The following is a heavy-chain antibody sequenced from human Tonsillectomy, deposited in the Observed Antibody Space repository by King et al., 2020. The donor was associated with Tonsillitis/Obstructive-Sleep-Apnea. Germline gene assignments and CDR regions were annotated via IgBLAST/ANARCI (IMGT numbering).Heavy chain of an antibody. D-gene: IGHD6-13*01. CDR1: GFTFSSYG. CDR3: ASHSIAAAGTPGTFDI. J-gene: IGHJ3*02. Sequence: VKLVESGGGVVQPGRSLRLSCAASGFTFSSYGMHWVRQAPGKGLEWVAVIWYDGSNKYYADSVKGRFTISRDNSKNTLYLQMNSLKAEDTAVYYCASHSIAAAGTPGTFDIWGQGTMVTVSS. V-gene: IGHV3-33*01. CDR2: IWYDGSNK.